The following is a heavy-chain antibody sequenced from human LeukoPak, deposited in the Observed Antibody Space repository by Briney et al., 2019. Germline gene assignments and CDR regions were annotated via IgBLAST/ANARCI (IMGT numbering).Heavy chain of an antibody. Sequence: PGGSLRLSCAASGFTFSDYAMHWVRLAPGKGLERVSGITWDGRATGYEDSVKGRFTISRDSAKKSLYLQMNSLRTEDTAFYYCAREYCSTSRCQGFFDYWGQGTLVTVSS. CDR2: ITWDGRAT. CDR3: AREYCSTSRCQGFFDY. J-gene: IGHJ4*02. D-gene: IGHD2-2*01. V-gene: IGHV3-9*01. CDR1: GFTFSDYA.